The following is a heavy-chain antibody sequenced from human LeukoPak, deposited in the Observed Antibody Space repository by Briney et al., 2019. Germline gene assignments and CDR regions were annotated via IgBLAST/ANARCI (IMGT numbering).Heavy chain of an antibody. Sequence: GGSLRLSCAASGFTVSSNYMSWVRQAPGKGLEWVSGIVGSGGSTYYADSVKGRFTISRDNSKNTLYLQMNSLRAEDTAVYYCARDTVFDYWGQGTLVTVSS. J-gene: IGHJ4*02. V-gene: IGHV3-23*01. CDR3: ARDTVFDY. CDR2: IVGSGGST. CDR1: GFTVSSNY.